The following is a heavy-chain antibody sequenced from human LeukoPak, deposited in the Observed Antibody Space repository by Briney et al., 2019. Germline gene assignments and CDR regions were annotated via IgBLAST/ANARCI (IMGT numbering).Heavy chain of an antibody. CDR2: INPNSGGT. D-gene: IGHD3-3*01. J-gene: IGHJ4*02. CDR3: ASLGGTIFGVIDY. V-gene: IGHV1-2*02. Sequence: ASVKVSCKASGYAFTGYYMHWVRQAPGQGLEWMGWINPNSGGTNYAQKFQGRVTMTRDTSISTAYMELSRLRSDDTAVYYCASLGGTIFGVIDYWGQGTLVTVSS. CDR1: GYAFTGYY.